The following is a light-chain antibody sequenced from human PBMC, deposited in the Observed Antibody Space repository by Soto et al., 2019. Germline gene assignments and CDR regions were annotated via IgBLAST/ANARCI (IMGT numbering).Light chain of an antibody. CDR3: AAWDDSLNGREV. CDR1: SSNIGSNT. V-gene: IGLV1-44*01. J-gene: IGLJ1*01. Sequence: QSVLTQPPSASGTPGQRVTISCSGSSSNIGSNTISWYQQLPGTAPKLLIYSNNQRPSGVPDRFSGSKSGTSASLAISGPQSEDEADYYCAAWDDSLNGREVFGTGTKLTVL. CDR2: SNN.